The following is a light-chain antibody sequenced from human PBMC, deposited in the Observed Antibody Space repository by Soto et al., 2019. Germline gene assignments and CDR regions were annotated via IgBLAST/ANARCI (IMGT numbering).Light chain of an antibody. CDR3: ASYTSISTII. CDR2: DVT. CDR1: SSDVGGYNY. Sequence: QSALTQPASVSGSPGQSITISCTGTSSDVGGYNYVSWYQQDPGEAPKLIIYDVTNRPSGVSDRFSGSKSGNTASLTISGLQAEDEADYYCASYTSISTIIFGGGTKVTVL. V-gene: IGLV2-14*03. J-gene: IGLJ2*01.